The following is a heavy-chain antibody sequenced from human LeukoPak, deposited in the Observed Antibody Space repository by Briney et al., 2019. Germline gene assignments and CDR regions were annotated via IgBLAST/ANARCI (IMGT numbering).Heavy chain of an antibody. CDR1: GFTFSSYA. V-gene: IGHV3-30*04. CDR3: ARGEWYCSSTSCYVNY. Sequence: GGSLRLSCAASGFTFSSYAVHWVRQAPGKGLEWVAVISYDGSNKYYADSVKGRFTISRDNSKNTLYLQMNSLRAEDTAVYYCARGEWYCSSTSCYVNYWGQGTLVTVSS. J-gene: IGHJ4*02. D-gene: IGHD2-2*01. CDR2: ISYDGSNK.